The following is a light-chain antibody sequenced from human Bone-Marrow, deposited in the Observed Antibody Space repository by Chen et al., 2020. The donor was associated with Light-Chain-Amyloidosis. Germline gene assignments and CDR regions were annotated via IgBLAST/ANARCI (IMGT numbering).Light chain of an antibody. V-gene: IGLV3-21*02. J-gene: IGLJ2*01. CDR1: NIGATS. CDR3: PVLDRSGSRVV. CDR2: DDN. Sequence: SYVLTQPSSVSVAPGQTATIACGGNNIGATSVHWYQQTPGQAPLLVVYDDNDRPSGIAERVSGCGSGNTATLSISSVGAGEEAEYYCPVLDRSGSRVVLGGGTKVTVL.